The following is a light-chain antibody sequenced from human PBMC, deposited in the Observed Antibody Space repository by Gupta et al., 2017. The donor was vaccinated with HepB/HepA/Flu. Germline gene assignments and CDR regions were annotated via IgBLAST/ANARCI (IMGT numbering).Light chain of an antibody. CDR2: GAS. CDR3: QQYKNWPSIT. V-gene: IGKV3-15*01. CDR1: QSVSSN. J-gene: IGKJ5*01. Sequence: EIVMTQSPATLSVSPGERATLSCRASQSVSSNLAWYQQKPGQAPRLLIYGASTRDTGIPARFSGSGYGTEFTLTISSRQSEDFAVYYCQQYKNWPSITFGQGTLLEIK.